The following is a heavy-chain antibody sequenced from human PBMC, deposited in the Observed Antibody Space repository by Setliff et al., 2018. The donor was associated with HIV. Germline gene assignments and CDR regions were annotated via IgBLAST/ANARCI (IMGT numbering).Heavy chain of an antibody. CDR3: ARQTCSGGSCYVNNGIDI. D-gene: IGHD2-15*01. J-gene: IGHJ6*02. Sequence: ASVKVSCKASGYTFTGYYMHWVRQAPGQGLEWMGWINPNNGGTNYAQKFQGWVTMTRDTSISTAYMELSRLRSDDTAVYYCARQTCSGGSCYVNNGIDIWGPGTTVTVSS. CDR1: GYTFTGYY. V-gene: IGHV1-2*04. CDR2: INPNNGGT.